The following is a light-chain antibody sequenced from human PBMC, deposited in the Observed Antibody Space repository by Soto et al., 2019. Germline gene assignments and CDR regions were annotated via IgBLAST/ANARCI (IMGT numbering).Light chain of an antibody. CDR3: QQYNNWPRT. J-gene: IGKJ1*01. CDR2: GAS. Sequence: EIVMRQSPATLSVSPGERATLSCRASQSVGSNLAWYQQKPGQAPRLLLYGASTRATGIPARFSGSGSGTEFTLTISSLQSEDFAVYYCQQYNNWPRTFGQGTKVDIK. V-gene: IGKV3-15*01. CDR1: QSVGSN.